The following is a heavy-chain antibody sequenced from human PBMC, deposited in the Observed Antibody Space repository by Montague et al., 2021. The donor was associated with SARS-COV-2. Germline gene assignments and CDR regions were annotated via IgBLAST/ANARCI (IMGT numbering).Heavy chain of an antibody. D-gene: IGHD3-3*01. Sequence: FLRLSCAASGFTFRNYAMSWVRQAPGKGLEWVSTITGSGGSTYYADSVKGRFTISRDNSKNTLYLQMSSLTAEDTAVYYCANHQGITVFGVIFNWGQGTLVTVSS. J-gene: IGHJ4*02. CDR1: GFTFRNYA. CDR2: ITGSGGST. CDR3: ANHQGITVFGVIFN. V-gene: IGHV3-23*01.